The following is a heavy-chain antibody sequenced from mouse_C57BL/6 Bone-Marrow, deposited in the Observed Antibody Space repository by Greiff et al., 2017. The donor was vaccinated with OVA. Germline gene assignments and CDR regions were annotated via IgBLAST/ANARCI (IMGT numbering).Heavy chain of an antibody. CDR3: TRRGRKAWFAY. CDR1: GYTFTDYE. CDR2: IDSETGGT. Sequence: QVQLQQSGAELVRPGASVTLSCKASGYTFTDYEMHWVKQTPVHGLEWIGAIDSETGGTAYNQKFKGKVILTADNSSSTVYMGLRSLKSEDSAVYYCTRRGRKAWFAYWGQGTLVTVSA. J-gene: IGHJ3*01. V-gene: IGHV1-15*01.